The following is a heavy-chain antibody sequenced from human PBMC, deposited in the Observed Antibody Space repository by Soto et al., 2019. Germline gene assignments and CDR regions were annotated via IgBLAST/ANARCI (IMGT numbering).Heavy chain of an antibody. Sequence: ASVKVSCKASGYTFTTYAFNWVRQAPGQGLEWMGWISAYSGNTKYSQKFQGRVTMTTDTSTSTAYMELRSLRSDDTAVYYCARDQKVLDYWGQGTLVTVSS. V-gene: IGHV1-18*01. CDR1: GYTFTTYA. D-gene: IGHD2-15*01. CDR3: ARDQKVLDY. CDR2: ISAYSGNT. J-gene: IGHJ4*02.